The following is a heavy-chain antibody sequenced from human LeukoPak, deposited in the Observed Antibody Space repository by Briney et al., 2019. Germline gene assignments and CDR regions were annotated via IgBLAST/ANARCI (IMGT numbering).Heavy chain of an antibody. CDR1: GFTFSSYS. D-gene: IGHD6-19*01. CDR2: ISSSSSTI. CDR3: AREVAVADFDY. J-gene: IGHJ4*02. Sequence: QSGGSLRLSCAASGFTFSSYSMNWVRQAPGKGLEWVSYISSSSSTIYYADSVKGRFTISRDNAKNSLYLQMDSLRAEDTAVYYCAREVAVADFDYWGQGTLVTVSS. V-gene: IGHV3-48*04.